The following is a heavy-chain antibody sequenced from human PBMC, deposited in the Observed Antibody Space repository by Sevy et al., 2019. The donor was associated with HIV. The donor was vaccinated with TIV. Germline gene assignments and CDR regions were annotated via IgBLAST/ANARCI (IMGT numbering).Heavy chain of an antibody. CDR1: GFTVNDKY. V-gene: IGHV3-66*02. D-gene: IGHD6-19*01. Sequence: VGSLRLSCAISGFTVNDKYIIWVRQAPGKGLEWVSVIFSSGSTYYADSAKGRFTISRDNSKNTLYLQMNSVRAEDTAVYYCVSLFLSYRSGWSYFDYWGQGTLVTVSS. CDR2: IFSSGST. CDR3: VSLFLSYRSGWSYFDY. J-gene: IGHJ4*02.